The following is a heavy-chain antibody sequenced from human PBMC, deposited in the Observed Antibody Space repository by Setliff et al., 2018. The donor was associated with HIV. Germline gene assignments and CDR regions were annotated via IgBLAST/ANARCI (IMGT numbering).Heavy chain of an antibody. CDR2: ISFDGSSK. J-gene: IGHJ4*02. V-gene: IGHV3-30*03. Sequence: GGSLRLSCAASGFRFRSYGMHWVRQAPGKGLEWVAVISFDGSSKYYADSVKGRFTISRDNSEGTLYLKANSLRIEDTAMYYCARDWAMVRGVTTYYFDYWGQGTLVTVSS. CDR1: GFRFRSYG. CDR3: ARDWAMVRGVTTYYFDY. D-gene: IGHD3-10*01.